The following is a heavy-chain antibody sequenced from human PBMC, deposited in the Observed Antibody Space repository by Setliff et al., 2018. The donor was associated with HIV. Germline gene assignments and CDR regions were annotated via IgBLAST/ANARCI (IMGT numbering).Heavy chain of an antibody. Sequence: SETLSLTCTVSGGSFTTYYWSWLRQPPGKELEWIGYFYTSGSTNYNPSLKSRVTISIDTSKNQFSLKLRSVTAVDTAVYYCARSALWFGEADWYFDLWGRGTLVTVSS. CDR2: FYTSGST. D-gene: IGHD3-10*01. CDR1: GGSFTTYY. CDR3: ARSALWFGEADWYFDL. J-gene: IGHJ2*01. V-gene: IGHV4-4*09.